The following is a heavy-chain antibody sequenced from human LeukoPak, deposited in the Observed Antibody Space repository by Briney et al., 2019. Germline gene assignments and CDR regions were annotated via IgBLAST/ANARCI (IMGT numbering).Heavy chain of an antibody. V-gene: IGHV3-23*01. D-gene: IGHD6-19*01. J-gene: IGHJ4*02. Sequence: GSLSPSLALSGLGSSRFATGGVRQAPGKGLEWVSGISGSGGSTYYADSVEGRFTISRDNSKTTLYLQMHGLRAEDTAVYYCAKGIQSSGWYNADFVYWGQGTLVTVSS. CDR3: AKGIQSSGWYNADFVY. CDR1: GLGSSRFA. CDR2: ISGSGGST.